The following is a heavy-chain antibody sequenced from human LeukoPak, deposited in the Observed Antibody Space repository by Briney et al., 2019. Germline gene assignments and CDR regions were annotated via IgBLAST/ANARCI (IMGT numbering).Heavy chain of an antibody. CDR2: IYSTGST. CDR1: GGSTSNYY. D-gene: IGHD2-2*01. Sequence: SETLSLTCTVSGGSTSNYYWSWIRQTPGKGLEWIGFIYSTGSTNYNPSLKGRVTISVYTSKNQFSLKLTSVTAADTAVYYCASGTSSWTWFDPWGQGTPVTVSS. CDR3: ASGTSSWTWFDP. J-gene: IGHJ5*02. V-gene: IGHV4-59*01.